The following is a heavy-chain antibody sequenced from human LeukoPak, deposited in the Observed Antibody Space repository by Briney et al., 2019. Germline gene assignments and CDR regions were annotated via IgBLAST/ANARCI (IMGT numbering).Heavy chain of an antibody. Sequence: SETLSLTCAVSGGSISSSNWWSWVRQPPGKGLEWIGEIYHSGSTNYNPSLKSRVTISVDKSKNQFSLKLSSVTAADTAVYYCATRTIPAGGSGWYSGHYWGQGTLVTVSS. V-gene: IGHV4-4*02. CDR1: GGSISSSNW. J-gene: IGHJ4*02. CDR2: IYHSGST. D-gene: IGHD6-19*01. CDR3: ATRTIPAGGSGWYSGHY.